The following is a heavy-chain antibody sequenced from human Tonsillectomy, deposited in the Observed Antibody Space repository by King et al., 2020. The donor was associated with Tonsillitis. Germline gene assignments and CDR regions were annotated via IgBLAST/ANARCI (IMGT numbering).Heavy chain of an antibody. D-gene: IGHD3-9*01. CDR3: ARDPSNYDILTGYYDY. J-gene: IGHJ4*02. Sequence: VQLVESGGGVVQPGRSLRLSCAASGFTFSSYAMHWVRQAPGKGLEWVAVISYDGSNKYYADSVKGRFTISRDNSKNTLYLQMNSLRAEDTAVYYCARDPSNYDILTGYYDYWGQGTLGTVSS. CDR2: ISYDGSNK. CDR1: GFTFSSYA. V-gene: IGHV3-30*04.